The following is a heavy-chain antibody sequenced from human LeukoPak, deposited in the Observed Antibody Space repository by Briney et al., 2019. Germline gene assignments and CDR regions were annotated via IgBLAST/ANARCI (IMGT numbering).Heavy chain of an antibody. CDR2: IKEDGTET. D-gene: IGHD6-19*01. CDR3: AKVTSGWYPFDY. V-gene: IGHV3-7*03. J-gene: IGHJ4*02. CDR1: GFMFSSNW. Sequence: GGSLRLSCAASGFMFSSNWKSWVRLAPGKGLEWVANIKEDGTETYYVDSVKGRFTISRDNAKNSLYLQMNSLRAEDTAVYYCAKVTSGWYPFDYWGQGTLVTVSS.